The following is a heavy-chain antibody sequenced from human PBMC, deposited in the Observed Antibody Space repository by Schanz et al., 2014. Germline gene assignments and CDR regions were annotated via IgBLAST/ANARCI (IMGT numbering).Heavy chain of an antibody. CDR2: ISGSGGST. CDR1: GFTFRNYG. Sequence: EVQLLESGGGLVQPGGSLRLSCVASGFTFRNYGMSWVRQAPGQGLEWVSAISGSGGSTYYADSVKGRFTISRDNSKNTLYLQINNLRAEDTAVYYCAKVAPAATYLDSWGLGTLVTVSS. D-gene: IGHD2-2*01. V-gene: IGHV3-23*01. CDR3: AKVAPAATYLDS. J-gene: IGHJ4*02.